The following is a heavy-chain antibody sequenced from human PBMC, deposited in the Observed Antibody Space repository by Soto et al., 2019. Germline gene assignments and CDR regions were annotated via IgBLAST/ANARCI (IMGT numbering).Heavy chain of an antibody. CDR1: GFTFSSYW. D-gene: IGHD7-27*01. CDR2: IKQDGSEK. Sequence: EVQLVESGGGLVQPGGSLRLSCAASGFTFSSYWMSWVRQAPGKGLEWVANIKQDGSEKYYVDSVKGRFTISRDNAKNSLYLQMNSLRAEDTAVYYCARDREEGLWGDGMDVWGQGTTVTVSS. J-gene: IGHJ6*02. CDR3: ARDREEGLWGDGMDV. V-gene: IGHV3-7*01.